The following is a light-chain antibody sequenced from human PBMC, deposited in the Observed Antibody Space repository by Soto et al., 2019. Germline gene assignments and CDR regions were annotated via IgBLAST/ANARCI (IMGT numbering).Light chain of an antibody. CDR3: SSYAGRTVI. J-gene: IGLJ2*01. CDR2: EVS. Sequence: QSALTQPPSASGSPGQSVTISWTGTSSDVGGYNYVSWYQQHPGKAPKFMIFEVSKRPSGVPDRFSGSKSGNTASLTVSGLQAEDEADYYCSSYAGRTVIFGGGTKLTVL. CDR1: SSDVGGYNY. V-gene: IGLV2-8*01.